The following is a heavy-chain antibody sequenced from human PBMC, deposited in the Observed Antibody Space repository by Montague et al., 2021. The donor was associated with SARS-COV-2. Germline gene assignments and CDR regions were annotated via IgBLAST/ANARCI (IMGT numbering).Heavy chain of an antibody. CDR2: IYYSWST. V-gene: IGHV4-59*08. CDR1: GGSISSYY. Sequence: SETLSLTCTVSGGSISSYYWSWIRQPPGQGLEWIGYIYYSWSTNYNPSLKSRVTISVDTSKNQFSLKLSYVTAADTAVYYCARHHPVDGVGPWGQGTLVTVSS. D-gene: IGHD5-24*01. J-gene: IGHJ5*02. CDR3: ARHHPVDGVGP.